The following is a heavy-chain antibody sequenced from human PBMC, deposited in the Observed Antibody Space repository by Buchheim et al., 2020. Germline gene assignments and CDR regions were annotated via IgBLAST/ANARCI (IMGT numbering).Heavy chain of an antibody. J-gene: IGHJ4*02. CDR2: IREDGSEK. D-gene: IGHD6-6*01. V-gene: IGHV3-7*01. Sequence: EVQLMESGGGLVQPGGSLRLSCAASGFTFSSYWMSWVRQTPDKGLEWVANIREDGSEKYYADSVRGRFTISRDNATNSVFLQMSSLRAEDTAVYYCARHTSSSGDYWGQGTL. CDR3: ARHTSSSGDY. CDR1: GFTFSSYW.